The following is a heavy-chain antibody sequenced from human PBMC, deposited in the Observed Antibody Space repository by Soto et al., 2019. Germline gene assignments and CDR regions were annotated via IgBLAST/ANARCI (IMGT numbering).Heavy chain of an antibody. CDR1: GGSFSGYY. CDR3: ARATYYDFWSGYYPTDYYYYGMDV. J-gene: IGHJ6*02. V-gene: IGHV4-34*01. D-gene: IGHD3-3*01. Sequence: SETLSLTCAVYGGSFSGYYWSWIRQPPGKGLEWFGEINHSGSTNYNPSLKSRVTISVDTSKNQFSLKLSSVTAADTAVYYCARATYYDFWSGYYPTDYYYYGMDVWGQGTTVTVSS. CDR2: INHSGST.